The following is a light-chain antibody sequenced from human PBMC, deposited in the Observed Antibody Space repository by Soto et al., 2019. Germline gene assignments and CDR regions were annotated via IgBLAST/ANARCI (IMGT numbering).Light chain of an antibody. CDR1: QSINTW. CDR3: QHYNSYSEA. Sequence: DIQMTQSPSTLSASVVARVTITCRASQSINTWLAWYQQKPGKAPKLLIYKASTLKSGVQSRFSGSGSGTEFTLTISSLQPEDFETYYCQHYNSYSEAFGQGTKVDIK. J-gene: IGKJ1*01. V-gene: IGKV1-5*03. CDR2: KAS.